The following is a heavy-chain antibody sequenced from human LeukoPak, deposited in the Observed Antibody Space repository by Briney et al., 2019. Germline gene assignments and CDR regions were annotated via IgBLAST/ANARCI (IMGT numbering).Heavy chain of an antibody. CDR3: ARGPDCSGGSCYSNYYYGMDV. D-gene: IGHD2-15*01. CDR1: GGSFSGYY. Sequence: SETLSLTCAVYGGSFSGYYWSWIRQPPGKGLEWIGEINHSGSTNYNPSLKSRVTISVDTSKNQFSLKLSSVTAADTAVYYCARGPDCSGGSCYSNYYYGMDVWGQGTTVTVSS. V-gene: IGHV4-34*01. CDR2: INHSGST. J-gene: IGHJ6*02.